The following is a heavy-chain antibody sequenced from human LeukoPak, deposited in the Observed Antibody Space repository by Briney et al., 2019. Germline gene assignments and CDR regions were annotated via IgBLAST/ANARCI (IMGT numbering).Heavy chain of an antibody. CDR2: ISYDGSNK. CDR1: GFTFSPYA. J-gene: IGHJ4*02. D-gene: IGHD3-10*01. CDR3: AREGGSYYGFDY. V-gene: IGHV3-30*04. Sequence: PGGSLRLSCAASGFTFSPYAMHWVRQARGKGLEWVAIISYDGSNKYYADSVKGRFTISRDNSKNTLYLQMNSLRTEDTAVYYCAREGGSYYGFDYWGQGTLVTVSP.